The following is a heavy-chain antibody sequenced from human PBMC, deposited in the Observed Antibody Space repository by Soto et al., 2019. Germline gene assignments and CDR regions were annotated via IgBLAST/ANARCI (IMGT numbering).Heavy chain of an antibody. D-gene: IGHD1-26*01. J-gene: IGHJ4*02. CDR2: ISYDGSNK. CDR3: ASALLTGRDY. Sequence: GGSLRLSCAASGFTFSSYAMHWVRQAPGKGLEWVAVISYDGSNKYYADSVKGRFTISRDNSKNTLYLQMNSLGAEDTAVYYCASALLTGRDYWGQGTLVTVSS. V-gene: IGHV3-30-3*01. CDR1: GFTFSSYA.